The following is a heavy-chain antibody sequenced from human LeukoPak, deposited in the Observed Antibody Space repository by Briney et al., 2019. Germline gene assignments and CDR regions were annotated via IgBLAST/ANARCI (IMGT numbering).Heavy chain of an antibody. Sequence: SVKVSCKASGYTFTSYAMNWVRQAPGQGLEWMGGIIPIFGTANYAQKFQGRVTITADESTSTAYMELSSLRSEDTAVYYCAVRGPTGLFDYWGQGTLVTVSS. CDR3: AVRGPTGLFDY. CDR2: IIPIFGTA. D-gene: IGHD3-10*01. CDR1: GYTFTSYA. J-gene: IGHJ4*02. V-gene: IGHV1-69*13.